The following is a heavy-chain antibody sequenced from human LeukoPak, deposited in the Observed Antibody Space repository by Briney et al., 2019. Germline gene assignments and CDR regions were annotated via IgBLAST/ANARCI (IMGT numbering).Heavy chain of an antibody. CDR1: GFTFGTYW. Sequence: GGALRLSCAASGFTFGTYWMTWVRQAPGKGVEWVANIKRDGSEKYYADSVKGRFTISRDNAKNSLFLQMNSLRVEDTAVYYCARLDGFNYWGQGTLVTVSS. D-gene: IGHD5-24*01. CDR3: ARLDGFNY. CDR2: IKRDGSEK. V-gene: IGHV3-7*01. J-gene: IGHJ4*02.